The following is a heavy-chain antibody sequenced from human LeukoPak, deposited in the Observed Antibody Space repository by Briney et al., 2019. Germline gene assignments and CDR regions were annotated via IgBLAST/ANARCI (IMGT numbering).Heavy chain of an antibody. CDR3: ARGKASQSTNYFDY. D-gene: IGHD5/OR15-5a*01. V-gene: IGHV1-18*01. J-gene: IGHJ4*02. CDR1: GYTFTTYG. Sequence: ASVKVSCKASGYTFTTYGISWVRHAPGQGLEWMGWISAYNGNTNYAQKLQGRVTMTPDTSTSTAYMELRSLRSDDTAVYYCARGKASQSTNYFDYWGQGTLVTVSS. CDR2: ISAYNGNT.